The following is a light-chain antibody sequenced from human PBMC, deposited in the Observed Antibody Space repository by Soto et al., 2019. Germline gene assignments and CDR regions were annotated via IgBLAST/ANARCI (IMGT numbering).Light chain of an antibody. CDR1: SSDVGSHNL. J-gene: IGLJ7*02. V-gene: IGLV2-23*02. CDR3: CSYGGSRAV. CDR2: EVS. Sequence: QSALTQPASVSGSPGQSITISCTGTSSDVGSHNLVSWYQQHPGQAPKLMIYEVSKRPLGVSARFSASKSGNTASLTISGLQAEDEADYYRCSYGGSRAVFGGGTQLTAL.